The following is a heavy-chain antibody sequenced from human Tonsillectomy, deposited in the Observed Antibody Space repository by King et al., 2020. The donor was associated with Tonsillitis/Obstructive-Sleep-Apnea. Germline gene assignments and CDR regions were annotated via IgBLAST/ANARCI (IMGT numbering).Heavy chain of an antibody. CDR1: VYTFTSYP. Sequence: QLLQSGAEWEKPGASVKVSFKAFVYTFTSYPIHCVRQAPGQRLYWMGCINSVTVNTKYSQKFQRRVTITRDTSATTAYMELSSLRSEDTAVYYCARGEELRPFDYWGQGTLVTVSS. D-gene: IGHD1-26*01. J-gene: IGHJ4*02. CDR3: ARGEELRPFDY. V-gene: IGHV1-3*01. CDR2: INSVTVNT.